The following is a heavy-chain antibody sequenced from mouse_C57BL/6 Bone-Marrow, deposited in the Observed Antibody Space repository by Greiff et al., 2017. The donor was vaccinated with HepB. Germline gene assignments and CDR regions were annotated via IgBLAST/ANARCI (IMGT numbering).Heavy chain of an antibody. CDR1: GFSLTSYG. J-gene: IGHJ4*01. CDR3: ARRTIYDGYYFYAMDY. CDR2: IWGVGST. D-gene: IGHD2-3*01. V-gene: IGHV2-6*01. Sequence: VQVVESGPGLVAPSQSLSITCTVSGFSLTSYGVDWVRQSPGKGLEWLGVIWGVGSTNYNSALKSRLSISKDNSKSQVFLKMNSLQTDDTAMYYCARRTIYDGYYFYAMDYWGQGTSVTVSS.